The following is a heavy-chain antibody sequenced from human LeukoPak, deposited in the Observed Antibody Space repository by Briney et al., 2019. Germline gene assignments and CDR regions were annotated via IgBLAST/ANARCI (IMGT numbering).Heavy chain of an antibody. CDR3: AKDGGSGWFINWFDP. Sequence: WGSLRLSCAASGFTFDDYTMHWVRQAPGKGLEWVSLISWDGGSTYYADSVKGRFTISRDNSKNSLYLQMNSLRTEDTALYYCAKDGGSGWFINWFDPWGQGTLVTVSS. J-gene: IGHJ5*02. CDR1: GFTFDDYT. V-gene: IGHV3-43*01. CDR2: ISWDGGST. D-gene: IGHD6-19*01.